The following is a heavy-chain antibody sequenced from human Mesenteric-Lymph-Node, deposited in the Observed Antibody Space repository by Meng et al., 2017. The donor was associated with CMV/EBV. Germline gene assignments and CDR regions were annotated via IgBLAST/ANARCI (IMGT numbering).Heavy chain of an antibody. CDR2: INHSGST. CDR3: ARAQLGIKRNAFDI. J-gene: IGHJ3*02. V-gene: IGHV4-34*01. Sequence: SETLSLTCAVYGGSFSGYYWSWIRQPPGKGLEWIGEINHSGSTNYNPSLKSRVTISVDTSKNQFSLKLSSVTAADTAVYYCARAQLGIKRNAFDIWGQGTMVTVSS. D-gene: IGHD7-27*01. CDR1: GGSFSGYY.